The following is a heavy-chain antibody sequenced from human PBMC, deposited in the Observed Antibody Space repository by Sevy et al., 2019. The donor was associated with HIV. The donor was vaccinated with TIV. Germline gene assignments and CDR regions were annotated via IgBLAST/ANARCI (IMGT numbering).Heavy chain of an antibody. CDR1: GFTFSTYG. CDR2: IWFDGSNE. Sequence: GESLKISCAASGFTFSTYGMHWVRQAPGKGLEWLAVIWFDGSNEYYAASVKGRFTISRDIAKNTLHLQMNSLRAEDTAVYYCARDLEFYDYGDYGPAFNPDYWGRGTLVTVSS. V-gene: IGHV3-33*01. CDR3: ARDLEFYDYGDYGPAFNPDY. D-gene: IGHD4-17*01. J-gene: IGHJ4*02.